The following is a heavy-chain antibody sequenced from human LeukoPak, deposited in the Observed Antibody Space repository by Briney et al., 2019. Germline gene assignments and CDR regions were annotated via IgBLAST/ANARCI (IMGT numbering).Heavy chain of an antibody. CDR3: ARVWWELPLYYFDY. D-gene: IGHD1-26*01. CDR2: IIPILGIA. J-gene: IGHJ4*02. Sequence: KISCKGSGYSFTSYWISWVRQAPGQGLEWMGRIIPILGIANYAQKFQGRVTITADKSTSTAYMELSSLRSEDTAVYYCARVWWELPLYYFDYWGQGTLVTVSS. CDR1: GYSFTSYW. V-gene: IGHV1-69*04.